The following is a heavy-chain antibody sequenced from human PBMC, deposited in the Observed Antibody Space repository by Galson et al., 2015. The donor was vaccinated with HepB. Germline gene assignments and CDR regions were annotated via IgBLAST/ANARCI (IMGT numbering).Heavy chain of an antibody. V-gene: IGHV3-23*01. CDR1: GFTFSSYA. CDR3: APQDPTYYDILTGQDLGTNFDY. Sequence: LRLSCAASGFTFSSYAMSWVRQAPGKGLEWVSAISGSGGSTYYADSVKGRFTISRDNSKNTLYLQMNSLRAEDTAVYYCAPQDPTYYDILTGQDLGTNFDYWGQGTLVTVSP. J-gene: IGHJ4*02. D-gene: IGHD3-9*01. CDR2: ISGSGGST.